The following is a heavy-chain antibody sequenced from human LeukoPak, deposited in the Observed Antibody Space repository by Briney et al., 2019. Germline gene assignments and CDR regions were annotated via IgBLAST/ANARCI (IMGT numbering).Heavy chain of an antibody. D-gene: IGHD3-22*01. CDR2: ISSSSSYI. J-gene: IGHJ4*02. Sequence: GGSLRPSCAASGFTFSSYSMNWVRQAPGKGLEWVSSISSSSSYIYYADSVKGRFTISRDNAKNSLYLQMNSLRAEDTAVYYCARLLRDSSGYPIPDYWGQGTLVTVSS. V-gene: IGHV3-21*01. CDR1: GFTFSSYS. CDR3: ARLLRDSSGYPIPDY.